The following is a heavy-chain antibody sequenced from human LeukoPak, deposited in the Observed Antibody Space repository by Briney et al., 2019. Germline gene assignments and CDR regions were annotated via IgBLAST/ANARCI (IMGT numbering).Heavy chain of an antibody. J-gene: IGHJ4*02. CDR1: GGSISSGDYY. D-gene: IGHD6-19*01. CDR3: AGTPGYSSGWYVFTLDY. Sequence: SETLSLTCTVSGGSISSGDYYWSWIRQPPGKGLEWIGYIYYSGSTYYNPSLKSRVTISVDTCKNQFSLKLSSVTAADTAVYYCAGTPGYSSGWYVFTLDYWGQGTLVTVSS. V-gene: IGHV4-30-4*01. CDR2: IYYSGST.